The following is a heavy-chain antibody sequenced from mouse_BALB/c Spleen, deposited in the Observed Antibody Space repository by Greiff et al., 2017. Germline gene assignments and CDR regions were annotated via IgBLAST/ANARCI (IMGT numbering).Heavy chain of an antibody. V-gene: IGHV1-54*01. CDR2: INPGSGGT. D-gene: IGHD4-1*01. CDR3: ARYLGAMDY. J-gene: IGHJ4*01. CDR1: GYAFTNYL. Sequence: QVHVKQSGAELVRPGTSVKVSCKASGYAFTNYLIEWVKQRPGQGLEWIGVINPGSGGTNYNEKFKGKATLTADKSSSTAYMQLSSLTSDDSAVYFCARYLGAMDYWGQGTSVTVSS.